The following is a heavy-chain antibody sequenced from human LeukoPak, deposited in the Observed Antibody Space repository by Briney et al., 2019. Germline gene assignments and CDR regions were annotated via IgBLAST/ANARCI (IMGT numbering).Heavy chain of an antibody. CDR2: ISYDGSNK. J-gene: IGHJ6*02. Sequence: GRSLRLSCAASGFTFSSYGMHWVRQAPGKGLEWVAVISYDGSNKYYADSVQGRFTISRDNSKNTVYLQMNSLRVEDTAVYYCARDPRTTGKSNYGMDVWGQGTTVTVSS. CDR3: ARDPRTTGKSNYGMDV. D-gene: IGHD4-17*01. CDR1: GFTFSSYG. V-gene: IGHV3-30*03.